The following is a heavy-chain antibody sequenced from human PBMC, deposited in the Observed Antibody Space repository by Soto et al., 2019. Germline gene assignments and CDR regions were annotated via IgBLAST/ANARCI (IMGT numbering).Heavy chain of an antibody. D-gene: IGHD3-9*01. CDR1: GFTFSSYA. CDR2: ISGTGRVT. Sequence: EVQLLESGGGLVQPGESLKISCAVSGFTFSSYAMSWVRQAPGKGLEWVSGISGTGRVTNYAESVKGRFTISRDNPKNTLSLEMKSLRAEDTAVYYCAKDVHYDIVTGIEYFDHWGQGTWSPSP. V-gene: IGHV3-23*01. CDR3: AKDVHYDIVTGIEYFDH. J-gene: IGHJ1*01.